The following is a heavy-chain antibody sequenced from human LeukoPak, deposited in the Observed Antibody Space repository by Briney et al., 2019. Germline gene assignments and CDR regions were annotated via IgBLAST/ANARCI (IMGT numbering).Heavy chain of an antibody. CDR1: GYTFTSYG. Sequence: GASVKVSCKASGYTFTSYGISWVRQAPGQGLEWMGWISAYNGNTNYAQKLQGRVTMTTDTSTSTAYMELRSLRSDDTAVYYCARDRGWYCSSTSCSISDFDYWGQGTLVTVSS. V-gene: IGHV1-18*01. CDR2: ISAYNGNT. CDR3: ARDRGWYCSSTSCSISDFDY. D-gene: IGHD2-2*01. J-gene: IGHJ4*02.